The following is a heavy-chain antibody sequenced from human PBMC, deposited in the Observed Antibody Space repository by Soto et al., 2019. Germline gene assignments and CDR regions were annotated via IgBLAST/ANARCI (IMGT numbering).Heavy chain of an antibody. V-gene: IGHV4-59*01. Sequence: SETLSLTCTVSGGSISSYYWSWIRQPPGKGLEWIGYIYYSGSTNYNPSLKSRVTISVDTSKNQFSLKLSSVTAADTAVYYCARSSFTIFGVASFDYWGQGTLVTVSS. D-gene: IGHD3-3*01. J-gene: IGHJ4*02. CDR2: IYYSGST. CDR3: ARSSFTIFGVASFDY. CDR1: GGSISSYY.